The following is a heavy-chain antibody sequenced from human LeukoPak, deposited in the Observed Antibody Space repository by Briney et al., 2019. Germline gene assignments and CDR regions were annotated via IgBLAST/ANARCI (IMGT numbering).Heavy chain of an antibody. V-gene: IGHV3-23*01. CDR2: ISGSGGST. CDR1: GFTFSSYA. Sequence: PGGSLRLSCAASGFTFSSYAMSWVRQAPGKGLEWVSAISGSGGSTYYADSVKGRFTISRDNSKNTLYLQMNSLRAEDTAVYYCAVYDFWSGYYTGPNYYYYYGMDVWGQGTTVTVSS. CDR3: AVYDFWSGYYTGPNYYYYYGMDV. J-gene: IGHJ6*02. D-gene: IGHD3-3*01.